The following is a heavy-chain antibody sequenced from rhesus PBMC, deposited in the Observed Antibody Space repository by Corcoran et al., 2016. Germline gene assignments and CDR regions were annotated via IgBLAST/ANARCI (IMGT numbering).Heavy chain of an antibody. CDR3: ARQGVVAMRGYYFDY. CDR1: GGSISSNY. J-gene: IGHJ4*01. V-gene: IGHV4-169*01. Sequence: QLQLQESGPGLVKPSETLSVTCAVSGGSISSNYWSWIRQPPGKGLEWIGRIDGSGSTTNDNPSLKGRVTRSLDTSKNQLSLKLSSVTAADTAVYYCARQGVVAMRGYYFDYWGQGVLVTVSS. D-gene: IGHD2-21*01. CDR2: IDGSGSTT.